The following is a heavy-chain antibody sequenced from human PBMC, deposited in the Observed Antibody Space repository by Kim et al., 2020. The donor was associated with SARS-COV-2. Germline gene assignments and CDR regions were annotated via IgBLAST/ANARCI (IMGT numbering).Heavy chain of an antibody. CDR3: ASRSSGSYPFDH. J-gene: IGHJ4*02. V-gene: IGHV4-59*01. Sequence: KYNPSLRSRVTISVDTSKNQFSLRLSSVTAADTAMYYCASRSSGSYPFDHWGQGTLVTVSS. D-gene: IGHD3-22*01.